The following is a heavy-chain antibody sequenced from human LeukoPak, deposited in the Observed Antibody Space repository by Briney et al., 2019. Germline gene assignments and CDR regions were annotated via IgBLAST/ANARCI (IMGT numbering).Heavy chain of an antibody. D-gene: IGHD3-10*01. J-gene: IGHJ5*02. Sequence: SQTLSLTCSVSGGSISSGGYYWSWIRQHPGKGLEWFGYIYYSGSTYYNPSLKSRVTISVDTSKNQFSLKLSSVTAADTAVYYCARGRITMVRGVINGPYNWFDRWGQGTLVTVSS. CDR1: GGSISSGGYY. CDR3: ARGRITMVRGVINGPYNWFDR. V-gene: IGHV4-31*03. CDR2: IYYSGST.